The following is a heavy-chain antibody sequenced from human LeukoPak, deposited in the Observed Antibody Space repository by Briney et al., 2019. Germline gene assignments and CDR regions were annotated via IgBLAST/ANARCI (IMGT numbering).Heavy chain of an antibody. J-gene: IGHJ4*02. Sequence: ASVKVSCKDSGYTFTGYYMHWVRQTPEQGLEWMGWINPNSGSINYAQKLQGRVTMTSDTSISTEYMEQSRLRSDDAAVYYGARDLGGWYRFDDYWGQGTLVTVSS. D-gene: IGHD6-19*01. V-gene: IGHV1-2*02. CDR3: ARDLGGWYRFDDY. CDR1: GYTFTGYY. CDR2: INPNSGSI.